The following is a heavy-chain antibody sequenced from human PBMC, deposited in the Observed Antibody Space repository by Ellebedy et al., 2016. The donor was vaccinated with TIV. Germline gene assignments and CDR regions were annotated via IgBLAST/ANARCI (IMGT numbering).Heavy chain of an antibody. V-gene: IGHV4-34*01. D-gene: IGHD3-10*01. CDR2: INHSGST. J-gene: IGHJ4*02. CDR3: ARVSRGVVDY. CDR1: GGSFSGYY. Sequence: SETLSLTXAVYGGSFSGYYWSWIRQPPGKGLEWIGEINHSGSTNYDPSLKTRVTISVDTSKNQFSLKLNSVTGADTAVYYCARVSRGVVDYWGQGTLVTVSS.